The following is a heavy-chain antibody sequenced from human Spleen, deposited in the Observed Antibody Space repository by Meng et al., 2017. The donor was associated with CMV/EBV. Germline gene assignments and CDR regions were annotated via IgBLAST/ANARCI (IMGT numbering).Heavy chain of an antibody. CDR2: ISGSGGST. J-gene: IGHJ4*02. D-gene: IGHD3-22*01. CDR3: AKIDGDYYESSGYYYSYYFDY. Sequence: GGSLRLSCSASGFTSSSYAMSWVRQAPGKGLEWVSAISGSGGSTYYADSVKGRFTISRDNSKNTLYLQMNSLRAEDTAVYYCAKIDGDYYESSGYYYSYYFDYWGQGTLVTVSS. CDR1: GFTSSSYA. V-gene: IGHV3-23*01.